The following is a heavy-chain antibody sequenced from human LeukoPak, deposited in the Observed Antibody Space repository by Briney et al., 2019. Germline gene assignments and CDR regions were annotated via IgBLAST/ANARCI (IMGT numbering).Heavy chain of an antibody. CDR2: IYYSGST. J-gene: IGHJ4*02. CDR3: GRVSGATLDY. Sequence: SETLSLTCTVSGGSISSYYWSWIRQPPGKGLEWIGYIYYSGSTNYNPSLKSRVTISVDTSKNQFSLKLSSVTAADTAVYYCGRVSGATLDYWGQGTLVTVSS. CDR1: GGSISSYY. D-gene: IGHD5-12*01. V-gene: IGHV4-59*01.